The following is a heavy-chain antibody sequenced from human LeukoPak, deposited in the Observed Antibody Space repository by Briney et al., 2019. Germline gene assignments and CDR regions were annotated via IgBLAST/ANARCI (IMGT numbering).Heavy chain of an antibody. CDR3: AKSGATGRPRIDY. D-gene: IGHD1-26*01. V-gene: IGHV3-23*01. J-gene: IGHJ4*02. CDR1: SFTFSSYA. CDR2: ISGSGGST. Sequence: GRSLSLSCAASSFTFSSYAMSWVRQPPGKGLQWVSTISGSGGSTYYADSVKGRFTISRDNSKNTLYLQMNSLRAEDTAVYYCAKSGATGRPRIDYWGQGTLVTVS.